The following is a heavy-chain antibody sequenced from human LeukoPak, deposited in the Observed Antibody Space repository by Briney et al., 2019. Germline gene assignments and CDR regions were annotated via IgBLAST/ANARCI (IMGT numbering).Heavy chain of an antibody. Sequence: GGSLRLSCAASGFTFSSYGMHWVRQAPGKGLEWVAVISYDGSNKYYADSVKGRFTISRDNYKNTLYLQMNSLRAEDTAVYYCAKRTDSDYGDCWGQGTLVTVSS. CDR2: ISYDGSNK. CDR3: AKRTDSDYGDC. D-gene: IGHD2/OR15-2a*01. V-gene: IGHV3-30*18. CDR1: GFTFSSYG. J-gene: IGHJ4*02.